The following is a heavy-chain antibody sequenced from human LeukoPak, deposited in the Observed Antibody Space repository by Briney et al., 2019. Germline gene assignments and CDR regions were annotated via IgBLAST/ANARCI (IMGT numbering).Heavy chain of an antibody. CDR3: AKSADFWSGYYRPDANYYYYGMDV. CDR2: ISGSGGST. V-gene: IGHV3-23*01. CDR1: GFTFSSYA. D-gene: IGHD3-3*01. Sequence: GGSLRLSCAASGFTFSSYAMSWVRQAPVKGLEWVSAISGSGGSTYYADSVKGRFTISRDNSKNTLYLQMNSLRAEDTAVYYCAKSADFWSGYYRPDANYYYYGMDVWGKGPRSPSPQ. J-gene: IGHJ6*01.